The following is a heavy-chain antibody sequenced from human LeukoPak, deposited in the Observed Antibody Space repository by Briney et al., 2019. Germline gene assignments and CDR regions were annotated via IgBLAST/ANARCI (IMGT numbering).Heavy chain of an antibody. J-gene: IGHJ4*02. CDR2: IYYSGST. CDR3: ARDRRDGYNYLFDY. V-gene: IGHV4-31*03. D-gene: IGHD5-24*01. Sequence: SETLSLTCTVSGGSISSGGYYWSWIRQHPGKGLEWIGYIYYSGSTYYNPSLKSRVTISVDTSKNQFSLKLSSVTAADTAVYYCARDRRDGYNYLFDYWGQGTLVTVSS. CDR1: GGSISSGGYY.